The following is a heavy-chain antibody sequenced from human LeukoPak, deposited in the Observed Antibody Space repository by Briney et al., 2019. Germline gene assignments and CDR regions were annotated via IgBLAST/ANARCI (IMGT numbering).Heavy chain of an antibody. D-gene: IGHD3-9*01. CDR3: ARGGGGYYDILTGYYTSLGFDY. V-gene: IGHV4-39*07. Sequence: ASETLSLTCTVSGGSISSSSYYWGWIRQPPGKGLEWIGSIYYSGSTNYNPSLKSRVTISVDTSKNQFSLKLSSVTAADTAVYYCARGGGGYYDILTGYYTSLGFDYWGQGTLVTVSS. CDR2: IYYSGST. J-gene: IGHJ4*02. CDR1: GGSISSSSYY.